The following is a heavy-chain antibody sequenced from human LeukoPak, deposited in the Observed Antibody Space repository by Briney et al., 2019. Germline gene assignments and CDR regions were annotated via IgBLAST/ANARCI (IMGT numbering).Heavy chain of an antibody. CDR2: INPSGGST. CDR3: LTTVALGHGFDY. D-gene: IGHD4-11*01. CDR1: GYTFTSYY. Sequence: ASVKVSCKASGYTFTSYYMRWVRQAPGQGLEWMGIINPSGGSTSYAQKFQGRVTMTRDTSTSTVYMELSSLRSEDTAVYYCLTTVALGHGFDYWGQGTLVTVSS. J-gene: IGHJ4*02. V-gene: IGHV1-46*01.